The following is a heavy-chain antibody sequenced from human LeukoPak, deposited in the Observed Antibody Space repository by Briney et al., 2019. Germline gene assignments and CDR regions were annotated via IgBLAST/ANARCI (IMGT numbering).Heavy chain of an antibody. J-gene: IGHJ4*02. CDR2: IYSGGST. CDR1: GFTVNNNY. D-gene: IGHD3-22*01. Sequence: PGGSLRLSCAASGFTVNNNYMSWVRQAPGKGLEWVSVIYSGGSTYYADSVKGRFTISRDNAKNSLYLQMNSLRVEDTAVYYCARRYYYDHSGYAYWGQGTLVTVSS. CDR3: ARRYYYDHSGYAY. V-gene: IGHV3-66*01.